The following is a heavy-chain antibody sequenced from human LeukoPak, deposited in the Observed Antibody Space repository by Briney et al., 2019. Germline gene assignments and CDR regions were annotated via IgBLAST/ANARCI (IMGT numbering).Heavy chain of an antibody. CDR2: ISSSSSTI. CDR3: ASDLRHGDYFHI. J-gene: IGHJ3*02. Sequence: PGGSLRLSCAASGFTFSSYAMSWVRQAPGKGLEWGSYISSSSSTIYYAVSVKGRFTISRDNAKNSLYLQMNSLRAEDTAVYYCASDLRHGDYFHIWGQGTMVTVSS. CDR1: GFTFSSYA. D-gene: IGHD4-17*01. V-gene: IGHV3-48*01.